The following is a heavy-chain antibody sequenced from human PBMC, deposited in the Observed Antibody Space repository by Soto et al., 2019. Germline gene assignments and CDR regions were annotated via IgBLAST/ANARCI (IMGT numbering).Heavy chain of an antibody. J-gene: IGHJ6*02. Sequence: QVQLQQWGAEVLKPSETLSLTCVVNGGSFSGYYWSWIRQPPGKGLEWIGEINDSGITDSNPSLESRVTISVDMSKNPFSLRLISVPAADTAVYHCARGRSSVPDRRGIGYYGLDVWGQGTTVTVSS. D-gene: IGHD3-3*01. CDR1: GGSFSGYY. CDR2: INDSGIT. CDR3: ARGRSSVPDRRGIGYYGLDV. V-gene: IGHV4-34*01.